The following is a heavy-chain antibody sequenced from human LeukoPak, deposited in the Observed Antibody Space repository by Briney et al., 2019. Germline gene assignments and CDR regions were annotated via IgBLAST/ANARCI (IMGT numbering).Heavy chain of an antibody. CDR2: IIPILGIA. Sequence: SVKVSCKASGYSFASYAISWVRQAPGQGLEWMGRIIPILGIANYAQKFQGRVTITADKSTSTAYMELSSLRSEDTAVYYCAREGYCSGGSCYYFDYWGQGTLVTVSS. D-gene: IGHD2-15*01. CDR1: GYSFASYA. CDR3: AREGYCSGGSCYYFDY. J-gene: IGHJ4*02. V-gene: IGHV1-69*04.